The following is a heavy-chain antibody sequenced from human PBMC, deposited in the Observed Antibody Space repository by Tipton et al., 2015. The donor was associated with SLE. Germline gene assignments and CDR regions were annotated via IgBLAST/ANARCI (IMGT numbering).Heavy chain of an antibody. J-gene: IGHJ4*02. CDR3: ARASWDHRGSGSFSDY. D-gene: IGHD3-10*01. CDR1: GASISITGYH. V-gene: IGHV4-30-4*08. Sequence: TLSLTCTVSGASISITGYHWTWIRQRPGKGLEWIGYIYDSGSTYYNPSLKSRVTISLDMSRNQFSLILSSVTAADTAVYYCARASWDHRGSGSFSDYWGQGKLVTVSS. CDR2: IYDSGST.